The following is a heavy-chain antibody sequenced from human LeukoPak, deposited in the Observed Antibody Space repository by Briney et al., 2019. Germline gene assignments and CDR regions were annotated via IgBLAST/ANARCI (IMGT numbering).Heavy chain of an antibody. J-gene: IGHJ4*02. CDR1: AFTFNSYA. CDR2: ISGGGGTS. D-gene: IGHD6-19*01. V-gene: IGHV3-23*01. Sequence: AGSLRLSSAASAFTFNSYALNWVRQAPGQGLQWVSFISGGGGTSDYADSVKGRFTISRDNSKKMLYLQMNSLRAEDTAVYYCAKVHTSGWSRTSYSFDSWGQGTLVTVSP. CDR3: AKVHTSGWSRTSYSFDS.